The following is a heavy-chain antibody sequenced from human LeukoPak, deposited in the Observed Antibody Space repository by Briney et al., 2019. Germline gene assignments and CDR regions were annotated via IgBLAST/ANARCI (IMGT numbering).Heavy chain of an antibody. Sequence: PGGSLRLSCVVSGFTFSTYWMHWVRQVPGEGLVWVSRINEDGSITNYADSVKGRFSISRDNAKNTLYLQMNSLRAEDTAVYYCGRDLGGRSGYWGQGTLVTVSS. CDR1: GFTFSTYW. CDR3: GRDLGGRSGY. J-gene: IGHJ4*02. D-gene: IGHD1-26*01. V-gene: IGHV3-74*01. CDR2: INEDGSIT.